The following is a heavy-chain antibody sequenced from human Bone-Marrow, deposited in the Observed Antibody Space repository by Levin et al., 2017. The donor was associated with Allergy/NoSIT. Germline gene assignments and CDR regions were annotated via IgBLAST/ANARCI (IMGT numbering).Heavy chain of an antibody. CDR2: IYSGGST. J-gene: IGHJ4*02. D-gene: IGHD3-10*01. Sequence: SCAASGFTVSSNYMSWVRQAPGKGPEWVSVIYSGGSTYYADSVKGRFTISRDNSKNTLYLQMNSLRAEDTAVYYCASWWFGELLSHWGQAPLVTVSS. V-gene: IGHV3-53*01. CDR3: ASWWFGELLSH. CDR1: GFTVSSNY.